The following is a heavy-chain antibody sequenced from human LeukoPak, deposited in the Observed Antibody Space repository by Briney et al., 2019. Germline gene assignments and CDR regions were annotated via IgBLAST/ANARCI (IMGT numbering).Heavy chain of an antibody. CDR1: GGSFSGYY. D-gene: IGHD1-26*01. J-gene: IGHJ4*02. V-gene: IGHV4-34*01. CDR2: INHSGST. CDR3: AKTTSGSYYYASLEDYFDY. Sequence: SETLSLTCAVYGGSFSGYYWSWIRQPPGKGLEWIGEINHSGSTNYNPSLKSRVTISVDTSKNQFSLKLSSVTAADTAVYYCAKTTSGSYYYASLEDYFDYWGQGTLVTVSS.